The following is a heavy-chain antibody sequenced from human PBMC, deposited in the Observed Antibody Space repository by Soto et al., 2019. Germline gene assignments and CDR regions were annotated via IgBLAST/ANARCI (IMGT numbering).Heavy chain of an antibody. CDR3: VTWVWFGEKKEVY. D-gene: IGHD3-10*01. CDR1: GGSFSGYS. J-gene: IGHJ4*02. CDR2: INHSGST. V-gene: IGHV4-34*01. Sequence: QVQLQQWGAGLLKPSETLSLTCAVYGGSFSGYSWSWIRQPPGKGLEWIGEINHSGSTNYNPSLKSRVTISVDTSKNQFSLKLSSVTAADTAVYYCVTWVWFGEKKEVYWGQGTLVTVSS.